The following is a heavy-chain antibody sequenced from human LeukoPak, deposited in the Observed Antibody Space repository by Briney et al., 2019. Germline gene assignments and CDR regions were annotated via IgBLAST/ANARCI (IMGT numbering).Heavy chain of an antibody. CDR3: ARLPAYCSSTNCYYDY. J-gene: IGHJ4*02. D-gene: IGHD2-2*01. Sequence: PGGSLRLSCAASGFTFSSYAMSWVRQAPGKGLEWVSAISGSGGSTYYADPVKGRFTISRDNAKNSLFLQMNSLRVEDTAVYYCARLPAYCSSTNCYYDYWGQGTLVTVSS. CDR1: GFTFSSYA. CDR2: ISGSGGST. V-gene: IGHV3-23*01.